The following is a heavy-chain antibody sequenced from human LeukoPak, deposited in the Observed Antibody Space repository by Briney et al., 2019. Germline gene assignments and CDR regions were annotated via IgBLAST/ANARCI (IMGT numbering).Heavy chain of an antibody. CDR2: TSVNNGDT. Sequence: EASVKVSCKASGYTFTSYAMNWVRQAPGQGLEWMAWTSVNNGDTKYGQKFQGRVTVTTDTSTSTVYLELRRLRPDDTAVYYCVRDQYLNVMTGFDDWGQGTLVTVSS. CDR1: GYTFTSYA. J-gene: IGHJ4*02. V-gene: IGHV1-18*01. CDR3: VRDQYLNVMTGFDD. D-gene: IGHD3-9*01.